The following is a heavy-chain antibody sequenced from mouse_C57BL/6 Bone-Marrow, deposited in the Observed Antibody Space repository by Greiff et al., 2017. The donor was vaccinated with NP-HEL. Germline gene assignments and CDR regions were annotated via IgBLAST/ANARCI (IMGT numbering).Heavy chain of an antibody. CDR3: AIQSYYGSSGRYFDV. J-gene: IGHJ1*03. CDR1: GYTFTSYW. CDR2: IHPSDSDT. Sequence: QVQLQQPGAELVKPGASVKVSCKASGYTFTSYWMHWVKQRPGQGLEWIGRIHPSDSDTNYNQKFKGKATLTVDKSSSTAYMQLSSLTSEDSAVYYCAIQSYYGSSGRYFDVWGTGTTVTVSS. D-gene: IGHD1-1*01. V-gene: IGHV1-74*01.